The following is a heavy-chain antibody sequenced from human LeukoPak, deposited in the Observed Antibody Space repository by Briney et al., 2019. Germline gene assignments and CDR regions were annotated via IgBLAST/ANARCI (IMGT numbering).Heavy chain of an antibody. V-gene: IGHV3-23*01. CDR3: AKDGGGYYPYYYYYMDV. J-gene: IGHJ6*03. CDR1: GFTFSSYA. D-gene: IGHD3-22*01. Sequence: GGSLRLSCAASGFTFSSYAMSWIRQAPGKGLEWVSVIRGSGVNTYYADSVKGRFTISRDKSKNTLYLQMNSLRAEDTAVYYCAKDGGGYYPYYYYYMDVWGKGTTVTISS. CDR2: IRGSGVNT.